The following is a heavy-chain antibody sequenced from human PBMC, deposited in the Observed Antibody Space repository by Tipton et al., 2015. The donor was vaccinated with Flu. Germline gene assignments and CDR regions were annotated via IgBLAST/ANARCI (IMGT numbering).Heavy chain of an antibody. Sequence: QVQLVQSGGGVVQPGRSLRLSCAASGFTFNNYVMYWVRQAPGKGLEWVAVISYDGSNKYYTDSVKGRFTSSRDNSKNTLYLQMSSLRPEDTAFYYCAGDFTYGSNWHSVQFFGLWGQGTLVTVSS. CDR2: ISYDGSNK. J-gene: IGHJ4*02. CDR1: GFTFNNYV. D-gene: IGHD4/OR15-4a*01. V-gene: IGHV3-30-3*01. CDR3: AGDFTYGSNWHSVQFFGL.